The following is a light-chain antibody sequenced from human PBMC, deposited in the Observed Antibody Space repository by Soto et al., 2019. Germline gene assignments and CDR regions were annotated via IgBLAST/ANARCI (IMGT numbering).Light chain of an antibody. CDR1: QSISTS. Sequence: DIRLTQSPSPLSASVGDRVTITCRASQSISTSLNWYQQKPGKAPNLLIFTSSNLESGVPSRFSGSGSGTDFTLTISSLQPEDFATYFCQQGYSRPRTFGQGTKVHIK. J-gene: IGKJ1*01. CDR2: TSS. V-gene: IGKV1-39*01. CDR3: QQGYSRPRT.